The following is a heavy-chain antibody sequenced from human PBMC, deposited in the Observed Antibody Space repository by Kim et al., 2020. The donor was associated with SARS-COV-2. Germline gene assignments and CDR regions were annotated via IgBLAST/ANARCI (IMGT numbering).Heavy chain of an antibody. CDR1: GFTFSSYS. Sequence: GGSLRLSCAASGFTFSSYSMNWVRQAPGKGLEWVSSISSSSSYIYYADSVKGRFTISRDNAKNSLYLQMTSLRAEDTAVYYCARDRGALGGYDFLGGYGMDVWGQGTTVTVSS. V-gene: IGHV3-21*01. CDR3: ARDRGALGGYDFLGGYGMDV. CDR2: ISSSSSYI. D-gene: IGHD5-12*01. J-gene: IGHJ6*02.